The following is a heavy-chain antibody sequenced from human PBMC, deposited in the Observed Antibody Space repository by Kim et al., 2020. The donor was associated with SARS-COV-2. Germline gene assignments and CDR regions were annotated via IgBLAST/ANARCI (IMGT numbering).Heavy chain of an antibody. J-gene: IGHJ6*02. CDR2: FDPEDGET. V-gene: IGHV1-24*01. Sequence: ASVKVSCKVSGYTLTELSMHWVRQAPGKGLEWMGGFDPEDGETIYAQKFQGRVTMTEDTSTDTAYMELSSLRSEDTAVYYCATGGALLGYYYYGMDVWGQGTTVTVSS. CDR3: ATGGALLGYYYYGMDV. CDR1: GYTLTELS.